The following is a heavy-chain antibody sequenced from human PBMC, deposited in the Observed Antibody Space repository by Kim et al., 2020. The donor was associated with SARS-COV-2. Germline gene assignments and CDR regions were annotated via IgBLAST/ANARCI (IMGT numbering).Heavy chain of an antibody. CDR1: GYSFTSYW. CDR3: ARGGYCSSTSCYEGYYYYYYGMDV. V-gene: IGHV5-51*01. CDR2: IYPGDSDT. Sequence: GESLKISCKGSGYSFTSYWIGWVRQMPGKGLEWMGIIYPGDSDTRYSPSFQGQVTISADKSISTAYLQWSSLKASDTAMYYCARGGYCSSTSCYEGYYYYYYGMDVWGQGTTVTVSS. J-gene: IGHJ6*02. D-gene: IGHD2-2*03.